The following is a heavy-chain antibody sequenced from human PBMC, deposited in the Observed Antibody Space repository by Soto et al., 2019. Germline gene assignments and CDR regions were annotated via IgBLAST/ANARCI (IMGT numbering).Heavy chain of an antibody. D-gene: IGHD5-12*01. Sequence: VGSLRLSCTASGFTFGDYAMDWVRQAPGKGLEWVGRARNKASGYTTEYAASVKGRFTISRDDSKNSLYLQMNSLKTEDTAVYFCARDKRLGSRSAYGMDVWGQGTTVNVSS. CDR1: GFTFGDYA. CDR3: ARDKRLGSRSAYGMDV. CDR2: ARNKASGYTT. V-gene: IGHV3-72*01. J-gene: IGHJ6*02.